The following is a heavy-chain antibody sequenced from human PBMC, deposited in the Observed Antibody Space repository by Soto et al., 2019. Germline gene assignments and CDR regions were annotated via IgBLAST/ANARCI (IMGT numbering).Heavy chain of an antibody. CDR2: ISSSSSTI. CDR1: GFTFSSYS. V-gene: IGHV3-48*01. Sequence: GGSLRLSCAASGFTFSSYSMNWVRQAPGKGLEWVSYISSSSSTIYYADSVKGRFTISRDNAKNTLYLQMNSLRAEDTAVYYCARDNDYDSSGYTLDCGQGALVTVYS. CDR3: ARDNDYDSSGYTLD. D-gene: IGHD3-22*01. J-gene: IGHJ4*02.